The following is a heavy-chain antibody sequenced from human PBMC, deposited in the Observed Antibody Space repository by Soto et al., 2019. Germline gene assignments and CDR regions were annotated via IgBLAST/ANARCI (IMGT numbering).Heavy chain of an antibody. J-gene: IGHJ6*02. D-gene: IGHD2-15*01. Sequence: PXETLSLTCSVAGDSVTSSDYYWAWIRQPPGKGLEWIGSMFYSGLTYYNPSLKSRVTLSVDTSKNQFSVRLNSVTAADTAVYYCAPLSVSLSGPYGIHVWGQGTTVTVSS. CDR2: MFYSGLT. V-gene: IGHV4-39*01. CDR3: APLSVSLSGPYGIHV. CDR1: GDSVTSSDYY.